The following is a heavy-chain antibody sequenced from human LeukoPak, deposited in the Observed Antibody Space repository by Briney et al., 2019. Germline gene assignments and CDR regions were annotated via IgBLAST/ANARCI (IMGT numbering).Heavy chain of an antibody. D-gene: IGHD3-3*01. CDR1: GFTFSSYE. V-gene: IGHV3-48*03. J-gene: IGHJ6*02. CDR3: ARGDGGYYYGMDV. Sequence: GGSLRLSCAASGFTFSSYEMNWVRQAPGKGLEWVSYISVSGGTIKYADSVKGRFTISRDNANNSLYLHLNRLRVEDTAFYYCARGDGGYYYGMDVWGQGTTVTVSS. CDR2: ISVSGGTI.